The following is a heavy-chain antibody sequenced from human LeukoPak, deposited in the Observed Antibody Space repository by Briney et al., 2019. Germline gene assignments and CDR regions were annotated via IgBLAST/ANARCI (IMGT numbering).Heavy chain of an antibody. CDR1: GGSISNHNW. CDR3: ARGLGYYDFWSGYVADYYYYYMDV. D-gene: IGHD3-3*01. CDR2: IYHSGST. Sequence: SGTLSLSCTVSGGSISNHNWWSWVRQPPGKGLEWIAEIYHSGSTNYNPSLKSRVTISVDTSKNQFSLKLSSVTAADTAVYCARGLGYYDFWSGYVADYYYYYMDVWGKGTTVTVSS. J-gene: IGHJ6*03. V-gene: IGHV4-4*02.